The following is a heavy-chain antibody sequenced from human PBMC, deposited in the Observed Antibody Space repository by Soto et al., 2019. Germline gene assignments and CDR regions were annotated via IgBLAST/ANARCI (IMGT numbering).Heavy chain of an antibody. Sequence: GGSLRLSCAASGFTFSSYAMSWVRQAPGKGLDWISAISGSGGSTYHADSVKGRFTISRDNTKNTLYLQMNSLKTEDTAVYHCARVGPPGHDAFDFWGQGTMVTVSS. CDR3: ARVGPPGHDAFDF. CDR2: ISGSGGST. D-gene: IGHD3-10*01. V-gene: IGHV3-23*01. CDR1: GFTFSSYA. J-gene: IGHJ3*01.